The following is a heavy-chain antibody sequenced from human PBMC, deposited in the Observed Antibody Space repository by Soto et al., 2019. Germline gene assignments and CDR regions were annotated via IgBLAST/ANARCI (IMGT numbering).Heavy chain of an antibody. J-gene: IGHJ3*01. CDR1: GYTFTGYY. D-gene: IGHD3-9*01. Sequence: ASVKVSCKASGYTFTGYYIHWVRQAPGQGLEWMGWINPNNGVTNYAQKFQGRVTMTRDTSITTAYLELSRLRSDDTAVYYRAKDSYYDILTGYSRNGFDFWGQGTKVTVSS. CDR2: INPNNGVT. CDR3: AKDSYYDILTGYSRNGFDF. V-gene: IGHV1-2*02.